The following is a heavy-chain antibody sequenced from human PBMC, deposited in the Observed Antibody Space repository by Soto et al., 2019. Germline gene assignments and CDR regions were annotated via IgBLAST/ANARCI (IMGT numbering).Heavy chain of an antibody. CDR3: AKDITYDSSAYDS. CDR2: ISGGGNPT. CDR1: GFTFIRFG. D-gene: IGHD3-22*01. J-gene: IGHJ4*02. V-gene: IGHV3-23*01. Sequence: EVQLLESGGGLVQPGGSLRLSCAASGFTFIRFGMSWVRQAPGKGLEWVSGISGGGNPTYYSDSVKGRFTISRDSAKNTLYLQMNSLRTEDTAVYYCAKDITYDSSAYDSWGQGTLVTVSS.